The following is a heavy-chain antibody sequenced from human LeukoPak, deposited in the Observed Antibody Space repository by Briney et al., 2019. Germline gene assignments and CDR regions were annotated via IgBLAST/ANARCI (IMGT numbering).Heavy chain of an antibody. V-gene: IGHV3-30*04. CDR2: ISYDGSNK. J-gene: IGHJ4*02. CDR1: GFTFSGSA. D-gene: IGHD1-1*01. Sequence: GGSLRLSCAASGFTFSGSATHWVRQAPGKGLEWVAVISYDGSNKYYADSVKGRFTISRDNSKNTLYLQMNSLRAEDTAVYYCAKAETGIFDYWGQGTLVTVSS. CDR3: AKAETGIFDY.